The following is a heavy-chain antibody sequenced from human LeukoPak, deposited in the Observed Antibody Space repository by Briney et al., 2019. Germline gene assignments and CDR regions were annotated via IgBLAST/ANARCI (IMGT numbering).Heavy chain of an antibody. J-gene: IGHJ4*02. CDR3: ARDGYTILPFDY. CDR1: GGSFSGYY. CDR2: INHSGST. V-gene: IGHV4-34*01. Sequence: SETLSLTCAVYGGSFSGYYWSWIRQPPGKGLEWIGEINHSGSTNYNPSLKSRVTISVDTSKNQFSLKLSSVTAADTAVYYCARDGYTILPFDYWGQGTLVTVSS. D-gene: IGHD3-3*01.